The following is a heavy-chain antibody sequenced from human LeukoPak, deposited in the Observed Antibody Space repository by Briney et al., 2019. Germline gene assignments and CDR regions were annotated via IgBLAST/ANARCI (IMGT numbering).Heavy chain of an antibody. Sequence: SGPTLVNPTQTLTLTCTFSGFSLSTSGVGVGWIRQPPGKALERLALIYWDDDKRYRPSLKSRLTITKDTSKNQVVLTMTNMDPVDTATYFCAHRSYSNRSGYYHHWGQGTLVTVSS. J-gene: IGHJ5*02. D-gene: IGHD3-22*01. CDR3: AHRSYSNRSGYYHH. CDR1: GFSLSTSGVG. V-gene: IGHV2-5*02. CDR2: IYWDDDK.